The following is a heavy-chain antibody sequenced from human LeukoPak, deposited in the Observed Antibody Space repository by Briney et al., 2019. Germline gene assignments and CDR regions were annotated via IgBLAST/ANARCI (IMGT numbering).Heavy chain of an antibody. CDR3: ARGGGGGWNNGYYYSYGMDA. Sequence: GGSLRLSCAASGFSISSNYMNWVRLAPGKGLEWVSVIYSSGSTYYADSVKGRFTISRDNAKNTLSLQMNSLRGEDTAVYYCARGGGGGWNNGYYYSYGMDAWGQGTTVTVS. J-gene: IGHJ6*02. V-gene: IGHV3-53*01. D-gene: IGHD1/OR15-1a*01. CDR1: GFSISSNY. CDR2: IYSSGST.